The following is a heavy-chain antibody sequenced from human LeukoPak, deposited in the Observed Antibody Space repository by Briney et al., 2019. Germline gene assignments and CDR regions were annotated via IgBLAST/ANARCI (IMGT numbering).Heavy chain of an antibody. CDR3: AIEYYDYVWGSYPLFDY. Sequence: KPSETLSLTCTVSGGSISSYYWSWIRQPPGKGLEWIGEINHSGSTNYNPSLKSRVTISVDTSKNQFSLKLSSVTAADTAVYYCAIEYYDYVWGSYPLFDYWGQGTLVTVSS. V-gene: IGHV4-34*01. D-gene: IGHD3-16*02. CDR2: INHSGST. J-gene: IGHJ4*02. CDR1: GGSISSYY.